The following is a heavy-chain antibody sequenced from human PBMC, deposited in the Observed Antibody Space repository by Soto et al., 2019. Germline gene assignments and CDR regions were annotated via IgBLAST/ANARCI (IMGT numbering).Heavy chain of an antibody. V-gene: IGHV3-21*01. CDR2: ISSSSSYI. Sequence: GGSLRLSCAASGFTFSSYSMNWVRQAPGKGLEWVSSISSSSSYIYYADSVKGRFTISRDNAKNSLYLQMNSLRAEDTAVYYCARERGPATASEYYYYYMDVWGKGTTVTVSS. D-gene: IGHD2-2*01. CDR1: GFTFSSYS. CDR3: ARERGPATASEYYYYYMDV. J-gene: IGHJ6*03.